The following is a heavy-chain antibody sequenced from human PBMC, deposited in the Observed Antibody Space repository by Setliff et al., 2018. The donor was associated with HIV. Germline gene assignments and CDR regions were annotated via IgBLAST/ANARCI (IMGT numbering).Heavy chain of an antibody. V-gene: IGHV4-34*01. CDR3: ARLLQGGNYAFDI. Sequence: PSETLSLTCAVYGGSFSGYYWTWIRQPPGKGLEWIGEITHSGSTNYNPSLETRVTISVDTSKNQFSLKVSSVTVADTAVYYCARLLQGGNYAFDIWGQGTVVTVSS. CDR1: GGSFSGYY. D-gene: IGHD2-21*02. CDR2: ITHSGST. J-gene: IGHJ3*02.